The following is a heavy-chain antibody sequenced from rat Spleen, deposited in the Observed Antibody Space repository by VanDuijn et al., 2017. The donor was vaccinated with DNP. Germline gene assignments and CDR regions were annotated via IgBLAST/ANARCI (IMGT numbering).Heavy chain of an antibody. J-gene: IGHJ3*01. V-gene: IGHV5-29*01. CDR2: VSFDGSST. CDR3: ARSRLPGYYPFAC. CDR1: GFTFRKSA. Sequence: EVQLVESGGGLVQPGRSLKLSCAASGFTFRKSAMAWVRQAPTRGLEWVAAVSFDGSSTYYRDSVKGRFTISRDNAKSTLYLQMNSLKSEDTATYYCARSRLPGYYPFACWGQGTLVTVSS. D-gene: IGHD1-4*01.